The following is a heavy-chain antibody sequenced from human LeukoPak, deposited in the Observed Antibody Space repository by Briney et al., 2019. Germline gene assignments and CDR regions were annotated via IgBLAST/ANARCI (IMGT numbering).Heavy chain of an antibody. J-gene: IGHJ4*02. Sequence: NPSETLSLTCTVSYGSISTYFWSWIRQPPGKGLEWIGYIYYYGSTNYNPSLKSRVTISLDRSKNQFSLNLNSVTAADTAVYYCTRYDPPFDSWGQGTLVTVSS. CDR3: TRYDPPFDS. CDR2: IYYYGST. CDR1: YGSISTYF. D-gene: IGHD1-1*01. V-gene: IGHV4-59*12.